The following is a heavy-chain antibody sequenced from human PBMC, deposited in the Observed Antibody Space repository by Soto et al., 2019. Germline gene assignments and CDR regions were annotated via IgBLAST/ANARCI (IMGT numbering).Heavy chain of an antibody. V-gene: IGHV2-5*02. J-gene: IGHJ4*02. CDR2: IYWDDDK. CDR3: AHRVLRAVFGLVTTTAIYFDF. Sequence: QITLNESGPTVVKPTETLTLTCTFSGFSLTTSGVGVGWVRQSPGKAPEWLAFIYWDDDKRYSTSLKSRLTITTDTSKNPVVLTMANVDPADTATYYCAHRVLRAVFGLVTTTAIYFDFWGQGTPVVVSS. CDR1: GFSLTTSGVG. D-gene: IGHD3-3*01.